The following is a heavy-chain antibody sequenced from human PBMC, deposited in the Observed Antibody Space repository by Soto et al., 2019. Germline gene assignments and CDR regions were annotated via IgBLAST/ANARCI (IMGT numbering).Heavy chain of an antibody. D-gene: IGHD3-10*01. CDR2: ISDSGGRT. Sequence: PEGSLGLSCAASGFTFNTYAMSWVRQAPGKGLEWVSTISDSGGRTNYTASVKGRFTISRDNSKNTLYLLMNSLSAEDTAIYYCPQFHGSGPYSNFPDYWGQGTLVTVSS. CDR1: GFTFNTYA. CDR3: PQFHGSGPYSNFPDY. J-gene: IGHJ4*02. V-gene: IGHV3-23*01.